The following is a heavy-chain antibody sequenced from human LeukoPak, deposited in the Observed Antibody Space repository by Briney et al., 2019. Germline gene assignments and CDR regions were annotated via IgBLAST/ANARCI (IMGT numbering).Heavy chain of an antibody. D-gene: IGHD4-17*01. J-gene: IGHJ6*02. Sequence: ASVKVSCKASGYTFTGYYMHWVRQAPGQGLEWMGWINPNSGGTNYAQKFQGRVTMTRDTSISTAYMELSRLRPDDTAVYYCARDTVTTFRYYYGMDVWGQGTTVTVSS. CDR3: ARDTVTTFRYYYGMDV. V-gene: IGHV1-2*02. CDR2: INPNSGGT. CDR1: GYTFTGYY.